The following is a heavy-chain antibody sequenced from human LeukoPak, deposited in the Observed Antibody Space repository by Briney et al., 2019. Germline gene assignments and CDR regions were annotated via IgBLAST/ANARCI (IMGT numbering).Heavy chain of an antibody. Sequence: SQTLSLTCTVSGGSISSGGYYWSWIRQPPGKGLEWIGYIYHSGSTYYNPSLKSRVTISVDRSKNQFSLKLSSVTAADTAVYYCARDSNDFWSGPENYYYMDVWGKGTTVTVSS. D-gene: IGHD3-3*01. CDR3: ARDSNDFWSGPENYYYMDV. V-gene: IGHV4-30-2*01. J-gene: IGHJ6*03. CDR2: IYHSGST. CDR1: GGSISSGGYY.